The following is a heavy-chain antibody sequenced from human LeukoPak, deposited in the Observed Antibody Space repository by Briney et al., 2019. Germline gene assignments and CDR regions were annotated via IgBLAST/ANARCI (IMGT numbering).Heavy chain of an antibody. V-gene: IGHV3-23*01. CDR3: ARESPVRYGLAVNFDY. CDR1: GFTFSSYA. Sequence: PGGSLRLSCAASGFTFSSYAMSWVRQAPGKGLEWVSAISGSGGSTYYADSVKGRFTVSRDNSKNTLYLQMNSLRAEDTAVYYCARESPVRYGLAVNFDYWGQGTLVTVSS. D-gene: IGHD1-14*01. CDR2: ISGSGGST. J-gene: IGHJ4*02.